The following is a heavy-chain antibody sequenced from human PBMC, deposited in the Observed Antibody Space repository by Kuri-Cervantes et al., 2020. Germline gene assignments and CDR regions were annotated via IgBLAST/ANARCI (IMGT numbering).Heavy chain of an antibody. CDR2: AFHSGST. J-gene: IGHJ4*02. CDR1: GYSISSGYY. D-gene: IGHD3-22*01. Sequence: ESLKISCTVSGYSISSGYYWGWIRQPPGKGLEWIGYAFHSGSTNYNPSLKSRVSLSVDKSKNQFSLNLNSVTAADTAVYYCAKDPGDSNYYFDYWGQGTLVTVSS. V-gene: IGHV4-38-2*02. CDR3: AKDPGDSNYYFDY.